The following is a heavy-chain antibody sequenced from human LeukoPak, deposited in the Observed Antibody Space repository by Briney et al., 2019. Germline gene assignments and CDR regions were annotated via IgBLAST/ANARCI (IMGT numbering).Heavy chain of an antibody. V-gene: IGHV3-20*04. CDR1: GFTFDDYG. CDR3: ARDHHFILWFDP. J-gene: IGHJ5*02. CDR2: INWNGGST. D-gene: IGHD3-16*01. Sequence: GGSLRLSCAASGFTFDDYGMSWVRQAPGKGLEWVSGINWNGGSTGYADSVKGRFTISRDNAKNSLYLQTNSLRAEDTALYYCARDHHFILWFDPWGQGTLVTVSS.